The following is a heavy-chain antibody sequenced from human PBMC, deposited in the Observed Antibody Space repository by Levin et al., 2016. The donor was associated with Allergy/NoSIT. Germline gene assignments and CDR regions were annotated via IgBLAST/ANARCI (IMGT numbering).Heavy chain of an antibody. D-gene: IGHD2-21*02. CDR3: ASYCGGDCYYSDY. J-gene: IGHJ4*02. CDR2: IYYSGST. Sequence: WIRQPPGKGLEWIGYIYYSGSTYYNPSLKSRVTISVDTSKNQFSLKLSSVTAADTAVYYCASYCGGDCYYSDYWGQGTLVTVSS. V-gene: IGHV4-30-4*01.